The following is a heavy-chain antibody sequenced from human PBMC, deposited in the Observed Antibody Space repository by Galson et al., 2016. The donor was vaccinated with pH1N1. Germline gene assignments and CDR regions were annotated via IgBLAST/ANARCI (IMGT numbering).Heavy chain of an antibody. CDR1: GFSFSNFG. CDR3: TKLGIDAFDI. J-gene: IGHJ3*02. V-gene: IGHV3-30*02. CDR2: IHHDVTNK. D-gene: IGHD7-27*01. Sequence: SLRLSCAASGFSFSNFGMHWVRQAPGKGLEWVTFIHHDVTNKDYADSVKGRFTISRDSSPNTLYLQMNSLRIEDTTVYYCTKLGIDAFDIWGQGTMVTVSS.